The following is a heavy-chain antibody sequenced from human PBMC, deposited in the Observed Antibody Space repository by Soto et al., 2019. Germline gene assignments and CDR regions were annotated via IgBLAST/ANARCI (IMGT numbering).Heavy chain of an antibody. J-gene: IGHJ4*02. D-gene: IGHD5-18*01. V-gene: IGHV1-2*02. Sequence: SSVKVACKASGYTFTCYYMHWVRQAPGQGLEWMGWINPNSGGTNYAQKFKGRATMTRDTSISTAYMELSRLRSDDTAVYYCAREEVDTAMVTPFDYWGQGTLVTVSS. CDR3: AREEVDTAMVTPFDY. CDR1: GYTFTCYY. CDR2: INPNSGGT.